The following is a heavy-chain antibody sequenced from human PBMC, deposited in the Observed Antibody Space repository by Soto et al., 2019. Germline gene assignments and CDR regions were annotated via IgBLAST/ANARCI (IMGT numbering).Heavy chain of an antibody. CDR1: GFTFSDYY. D-gene: IGHD6-13*01. CDR2: ISSSTSHT. Sequence: QVQLVESGGGLVKPGGSLRLSCAVSGFTFSDYYMTSIRQAPGKGLEWVSYISSSTSHTNYADSVKGRFTISRDNAKNSLFLQMNSLRAEDTAVYYCARGRGAAADYFDFWGQGTLVTVSS. V-gene: IGHV3-11*05. CDR3: ARGRGAAADYFDF. J-gene: IGHJ4*02.